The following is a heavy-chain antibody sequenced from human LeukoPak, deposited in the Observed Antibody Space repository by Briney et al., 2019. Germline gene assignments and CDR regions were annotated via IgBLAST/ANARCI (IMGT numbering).Heavy chain of an antibody. CDR1: GFTFSSSW. CDR2: ISEDGSQK. CDR3: ARDFGARGWLDY. D-gene: IGHD6-19*01. Sequence: GGSLGLSCAASGFTFSSSWMTWVRQAPGKGLEWVASISEDGSQKTAVDSVRGRFTISRDNAKNSAYLQMDSLRAEDTAVYYCARDFGARGWLDYWGQGTLVTVSS. J-gene: IGHJ4*02. V-gene: IGHV3-7*01.